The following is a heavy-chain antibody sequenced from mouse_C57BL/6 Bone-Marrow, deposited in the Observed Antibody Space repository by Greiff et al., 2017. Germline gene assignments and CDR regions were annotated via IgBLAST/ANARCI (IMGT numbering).Heavy chain of an antibody. CDR3: ARYERGLLPWFAY. CDR2: IYPGSGST. CDR1: GYTFTSYW. J-gene: IGHJ3*01. D-gene: IGHD2-3*01. Sequence: QVQLQQPGAELVKPGASVKMSCKASGYTFTSYWITWVKQRPGQGLEWIGDIYPGSGSTNYNEKFKSKATLTVDTSSSTAYMQLSSLTSEDSAVYYCARYERGLLPWFAYWGQGTLVTVSA. V-gene: IGHV1-55*01.